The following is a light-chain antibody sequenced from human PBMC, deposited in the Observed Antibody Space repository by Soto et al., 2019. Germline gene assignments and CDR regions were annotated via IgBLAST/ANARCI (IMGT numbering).Light chain of an antibody. Sequence: DIVLTQSPGTLSLSPGERATLSCRASQSVSSSYLAWYQQKPGQAPRLLIYGASSRATGIPDRFSGSGSGTDFTLTISRREPEDFAVYYCQQYGSSPKTFGQGTKVDIK. CDR2: GAS. CDR1: QSVSSSY. J-gene: IGKJ1*01. CDR3: QQYGSSPKT. V-gene: IGKV3-20*01.